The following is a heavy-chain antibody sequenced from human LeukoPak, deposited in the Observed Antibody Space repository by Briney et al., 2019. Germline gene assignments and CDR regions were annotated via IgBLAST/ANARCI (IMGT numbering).Heavy chain of an antibody. Sequence: SETLSLTCTVSGVSISGCYWGWIRQPPGKGLEWIGSIYYSGTPYYNPSLETRLTISVDTSKSHFSLKLSSVTAADTAVYYCARRGVAAAATNFDYWGQGTLVTVSS. CDR3: ARRGVAAAATNFDY. J-gene: IGHJ4*02. CDR2: IYYSGTP. D-gene: IGHD3-10*01. V-gene: IGHV4-39*02. CDR1: GVSISGCY.